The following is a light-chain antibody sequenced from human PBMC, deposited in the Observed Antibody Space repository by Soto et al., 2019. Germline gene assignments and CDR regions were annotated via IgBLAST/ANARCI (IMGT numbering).Light chain of an antibody. J-gene: IGLJ1*01. CDR2: RNN. V-gene: IGLV1-47*01. Sequence: QSVLTQPPSASGTPGQRVTISFSGSSSHIGSNYVYWYQQLPGTAPKLLIYRNNQRPSGVPDRFSGSKSGTSASLAISGLRSEDEADYYCAAWDDSLSAFYVFGTGTKVTVL. CDR1: SSHIGSNY. CDR3: AAWDDSLSAFYV.